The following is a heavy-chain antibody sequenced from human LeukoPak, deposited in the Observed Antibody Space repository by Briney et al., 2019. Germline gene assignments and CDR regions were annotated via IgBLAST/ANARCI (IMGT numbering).Heavy chain of an antibody. CDR2: INHSGST. D-gene: IGHD4-17*01. Sequence: SETLSLTCAVYGGSFSGYYWSWIRQPPGKGLEWIGEINHSGSTNYNPSLKSRVTISVDTSKNQFSLKLSSVTAADTAVYYCARDRGEATTSSYYFDYWGQGTLVTVSS. J-gene: IGHJ4*02. CDR1: GGSFSGYY. V-gene: IGHV4-34*01. CDR3: ARDRGEATTSSYYFDY.